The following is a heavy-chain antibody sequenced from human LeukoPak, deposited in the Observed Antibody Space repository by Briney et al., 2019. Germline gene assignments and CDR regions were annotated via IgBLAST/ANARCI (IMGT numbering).Heavy chain of an antibody. Sequence: GGSLRLSYAACAFTFSSYAMHWVRQAPGKGLDWVAVISSDGGNKFYADSVKGRFTISRDNSKNTLYLQMNSLRTDDTAVYYCACVLGQLPPHWGQGTLVTVSS. CDR3: ACVLGQLPPH. J-gene: IGHJ4*02. CDR2: ISSDGGNK. D-gene: IGHD6-6*01. V-gene: IGHV3-30*14. CDR1: AFTFSSYA.